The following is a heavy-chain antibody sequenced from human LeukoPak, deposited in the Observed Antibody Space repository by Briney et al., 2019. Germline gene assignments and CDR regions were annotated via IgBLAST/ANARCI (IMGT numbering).Heavy chain of an antibody. J-gene: IGHJ3*02. Sequence: GGPLRLSCAASGFTFDDYAMHWVRQAPGKGLEWVSGISWNSGSIGYADSVKGRFTISRDNAKNSLYLQMNSLRAEDTALYYCANPAAGGGAFDIWGQGTMVTVSS. CDR1: GFTFDDYA. V-gene: IGHV3-9*01. CDR2: ISWNSGSI. CDR3: ANPAAGGGAFDI.